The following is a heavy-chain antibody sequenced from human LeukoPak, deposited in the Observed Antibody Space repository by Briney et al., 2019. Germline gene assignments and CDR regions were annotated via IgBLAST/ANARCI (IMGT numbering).Heavy chain of an antibody. Sequence: PGGSLRLSCAASGFTFSDYYMSWIGQARGRGLEWFSYITSSGSTIYYADSVKGRFTISRDNAKHSLYLQMNSLRAEDTAVYYCARDPAPMDVWGQGTTVTVSS. V-gene: IGHV3-11*01. CDR3: ARDPAPMDV. J-gene: IGHJ6*02. CDR1: GFTFSDYY. CDR2: ITSSGSTI.